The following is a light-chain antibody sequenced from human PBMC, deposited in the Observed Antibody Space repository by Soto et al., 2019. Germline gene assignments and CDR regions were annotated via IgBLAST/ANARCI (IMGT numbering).Light chain of an antibody. CDR1: SSDVGGYNY. Sequence: QSVLTQPASVSGPPGQSITISCTGTSSDVGGYNYVSWYQQHPGKAPKLMIYDVSNRPSGVSKRFSGSKSGNTASLTISGLQAEDEADYYCSSYTSSSTLYVFGTGTKVTVL. V-gene: IGLV2-14*01. CDR2: DVS. CDR3: SSYTSSSTLYV. J-gene: IGLJ1*01.